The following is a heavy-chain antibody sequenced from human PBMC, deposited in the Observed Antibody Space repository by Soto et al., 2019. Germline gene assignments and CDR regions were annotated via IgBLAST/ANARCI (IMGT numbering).Heavy chain of an antibody. D-gene: IGHD2-2*01. V-gene: IGHV3-30-3*01. CDR1: GFTFSSYA. CDR2: ISYDGSNK. CDR3: ARVPAASVNWFDP. Sequence: GGSLRLSCAASGFTFSSYAMHWVRQAPGKGLEWVAVISYDGSNKYYADSVKGRFTISRDNSKNTLYLQMNSLRAEDTAVYYCARVPAASVNWFDPWGQGTLVTVSS. J-gene: IGHJ5*02.